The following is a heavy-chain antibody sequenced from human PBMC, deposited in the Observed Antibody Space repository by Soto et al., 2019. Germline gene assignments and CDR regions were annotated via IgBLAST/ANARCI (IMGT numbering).Heavy chain of an antibody. J-gene: IGHJ4*02. CDR2: TYYRSKCYN. CDR3: ARDLHYADYADYFHD. V-gene: IGHV6-1*01. Sequence: PTLSLPCAISGDSVSSISAAWKWKRTSPSRVLEWLGRTYYRSKCYNYYAGSVKSRITITPDTSKNQFSRQLNSVTPEDTAVEDRARDLHYADYADYFHDCVQETLVTFSS. D-gene: IGHD4-17*01. CDR1: GDSVSSISAA.